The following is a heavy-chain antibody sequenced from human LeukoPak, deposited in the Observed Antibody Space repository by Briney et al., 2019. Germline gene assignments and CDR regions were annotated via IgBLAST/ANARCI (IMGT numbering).Heavy chain of an antibody. CDR2: IYYSGST. D-gene: IGHD3-22*01. V-gene: IGHV4-39*01. Sequence: SETLSLTCTVSGGSISSSSCYWGWIRQPPGKGLEWIGSIYYSGSTYYNPSLKSRVTISVDTSMNQFSLKLSYVAAADTAVYYCARLPETWISLIGVVKPPVWGQGTLVTVSS. CDR3: ARLPETWISLIGVVKPPV. J-gene: IGHJ4*02. CDR1: GGSISSSSCY.